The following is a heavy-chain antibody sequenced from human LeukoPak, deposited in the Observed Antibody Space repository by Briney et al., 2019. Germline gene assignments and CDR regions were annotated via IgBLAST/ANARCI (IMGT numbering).Heavy chain of an antibody. CDR3: ARGRIAVAGIISYYYYYMDV. Sequence: SETLSLTCAVYGRSFSDHYWTWIRQPPGKGLEWIGEINHSGSTNYNPSLKSRVTISVDTSKNQFSLKLSSVTAADTAVYYCARGRIAVAGIISYYYYYMDVWGKGTTVTVSS. V-gene: IGHV4-34*01. CDR2: INHSGST. CDR1: GRSFSDHY. D-gene: IGHD6-19*01. J-gene: IGHJ6*03.